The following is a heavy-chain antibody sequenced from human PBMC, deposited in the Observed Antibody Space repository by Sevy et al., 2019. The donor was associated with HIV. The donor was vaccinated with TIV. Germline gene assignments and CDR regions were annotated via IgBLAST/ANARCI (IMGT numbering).Heavy chain of an antibody. V-gene: IGHV3-23*01. CDR2: ISGGGGGT. J-gene: IGHJ2*01. D-gene: IGHD6-13*01. CDR1: GFTFNNYA. CDR3: AKHYIHDIADGWYFDL. Sequence: GGSLRLSCAASGFTFNNYAMSWVRQAPGKGLEGKGLEWVSTISGGGGGTYYADSVRGRFTNSRDNSKNTLYLQVNSLKVKDTAVYYCAKHYIHDIADGWYFDLWGRGTLVTVSS.